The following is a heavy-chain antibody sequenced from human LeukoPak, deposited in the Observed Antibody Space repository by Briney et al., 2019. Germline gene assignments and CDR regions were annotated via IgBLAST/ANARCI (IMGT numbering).Heavy chain of an antibody. D-gene: IGHD3-9*01. CDR1: GFTFSSYW. Sequence: GGSLRLSCAASGFTFSSYWMHWVRQAPGKGLVWVSRINSDGSSASYADSVKGRFTISRDNAKNTLYLQMNSLRAEDTAVYYCARDPTYDILTGYTDYWGQGTLVTVSS. J-gene: IGHJ4*02. V-gene: IGHV3-74*01. CDR3: ARDPTYDILTGYTDY. CDR2: INSDGSSA.